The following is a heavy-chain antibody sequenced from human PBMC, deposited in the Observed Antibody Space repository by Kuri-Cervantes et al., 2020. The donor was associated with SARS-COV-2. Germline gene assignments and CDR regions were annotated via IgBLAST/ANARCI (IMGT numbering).Heavy chain of an antibody. CDR3: AKKFESSGIAAAGTEMYFDY. CDR2: ISGSGGST. CDR1: GFFFRNVW. Sequence: LSLTCAASGFFFRNVWMSWVRQAPGKGLEWVSAISGSGGSTYHADSVKGRFTISRDNSKNTLYLQMNSLRAEDTAVYYCAKKFESSGIAAAGTEMYFDYWGQGTLVTVSS. V-gene: IGHV3-23*01. D-gene: IGHD6-13*01. J-gene: IGHJ4*02.